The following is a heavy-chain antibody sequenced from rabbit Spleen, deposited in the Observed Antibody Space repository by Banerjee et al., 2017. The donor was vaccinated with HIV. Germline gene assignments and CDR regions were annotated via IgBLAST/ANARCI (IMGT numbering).Heavy chain of an antibody. CDR2: INIVTGKD. Sequence: QQQLVESGGGLVKPGASLTLTCTASGFSFSNGYVMCWVRQAPGKGLEWIACINIVTGKDVYATWAKGRFIMSRTSSTTVTLQVTSLTAADTATYFCARDSATSFSSYGMDLWGQGTPWSPS. J-gene: IGHJ6*01. V-gene: IGHV1S45*01. CDR1: GFSFSNGYV. D-gene: IGHD1-1*01. CDR3: ARDSATSFSSYGMDL.